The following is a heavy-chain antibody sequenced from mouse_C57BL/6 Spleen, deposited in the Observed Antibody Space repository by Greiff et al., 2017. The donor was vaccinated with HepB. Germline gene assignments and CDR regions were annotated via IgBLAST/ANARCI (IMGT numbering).Heavy chain of an antibody. CDR1: GYAFSSSW. CDR2: IYPGDGDT. CDR3: AREDYYGSSGYYFDY. V-gene: IGHV1-82*01. Sequence: LVESGPELVKPGASVKISCKASGYAFSSSWMNWVKQRPGKGLEWIGRIYPGDGDTNYNGKFKGKATLTADKSSSTAYMQLSSLTSEDSAVYFCAREDYYGSSGYYFDYWGQGTTLTVSS. D-gene: IGHD1-1*01. J-gene: IGHJ2*01.